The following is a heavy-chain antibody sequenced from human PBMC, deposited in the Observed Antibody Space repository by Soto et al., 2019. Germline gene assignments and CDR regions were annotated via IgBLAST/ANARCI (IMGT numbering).Heavy chain of an antibody. CDR2: IIPILGIA. Sequence: QVQLVQSGAEVKKPGSSVKVSCKASGGTFSSYTISWVRQAPGQGLEWMGRIIPILGIANYAQKFKGRVTITADKSTSTAYMELSSLRSEDTAVYYCATYSGYDDGSFDYWGQGTLVTVSS. D-gene: IGHD5-12*01. CDR1: GGTFSSYT. CDR3: ATYSGYDDGSFDY. J-gene: IGHJ4*02. V-gene: IGHV1-69*02.